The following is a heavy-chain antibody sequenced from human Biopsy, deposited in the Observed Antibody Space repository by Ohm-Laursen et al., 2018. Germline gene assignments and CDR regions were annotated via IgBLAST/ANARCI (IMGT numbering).Heavy chain of an antibody. V-gene: IGHV4-59*12. D-gene: IGHD1-14*01. CDR2: LSYTGGI. Sequence: TLSLTCTVSGGSISGYHWSWIRKSPGKGLEWLAYLSYTGGITSNPSLNGRATMSLDPSKNQFSLRGSSVTAADPAVYYCARDRDRRGWFDPWGQGTLVTVSS. J-gene: IGHJ5*02. CDR1: GGSISGYH. CDR3: ARDRDRRGWFDP.